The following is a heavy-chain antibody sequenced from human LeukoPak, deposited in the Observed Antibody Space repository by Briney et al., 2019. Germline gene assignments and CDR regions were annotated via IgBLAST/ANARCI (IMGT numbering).Heavy chain of an antibody. CDR3: AFSLTGDFKGYDAFDV. D-gene: IGHD2-21*01. V-gene: IGHV3-74*01. CDR2: INRDATST. CDR1: GFSFNKYW. Sequence: GGPLRLSCAASGFSFNKYWMHWVRQGPGKGLVWVSRINRDATSTNYADSVKGRFTISRDNAENTLYLQMNDLRAEDTAVYYCAFSLTGDFKGYDAFDVWGQGTMLIVSS. J-gene: IGHJ3*01.